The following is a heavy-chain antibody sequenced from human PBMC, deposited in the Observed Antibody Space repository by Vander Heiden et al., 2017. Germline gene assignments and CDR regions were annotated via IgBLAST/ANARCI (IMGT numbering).Heavy chain of an antibody. CDR2: IIPIVGVI. CDR3: ARSAGSSGYEYYYYGMDV. CDR1: GGTFSSYP. J-gene: IGHJ6*02. V-gene: IGHV1-69*10. D-gene: IGHD3-22*01. Sequence: QVQLVQSGAEVKKPGSSAKVSCKASGGTFSSYPINRVRQAPGQGLEWMGGIIPIVGVINYAQKFQGRVTITADKSTNIAYMELSSLRSEDTAVYYCARSAGSSGYEYYYYGMDVWGQGTTVTVSS.